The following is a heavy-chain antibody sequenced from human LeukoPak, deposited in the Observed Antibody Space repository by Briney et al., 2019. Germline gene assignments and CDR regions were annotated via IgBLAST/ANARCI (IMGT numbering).Heavy chain of an antibody. J-gene: IGHJ4*02. CDR3: ARGLWFGDENPPYFDY. V-gene: IGHV4-34*01. CDR1: GGSFSGYY. Sequence: PSETLSLTCAVYGGSFSGYYWSWIRQPPGKGLEWIGEINHSGSTNYNPSLKSRVTISVDTSRNQFFLKLSSVTAADTAVYYCARGLWFGDENPPYFDYWGQGILVTVSS. D-gene: IGHD3-10*01. CDR2: INHSGST.